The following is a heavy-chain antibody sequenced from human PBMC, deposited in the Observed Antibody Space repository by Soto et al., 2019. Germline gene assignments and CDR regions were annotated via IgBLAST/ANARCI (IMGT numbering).Heavy chain of an antibody. CDR3: ARDTSALLWFGESGMDV. CDR2: IWYDGSNK. J-gene: IGHJ6*02. Sequence: GGSLRLSCAASGFTFNRYSMYWVRQAPGKGLEWVAVIWYDGSNKYHADSVKGRFTIYRDNSKNTLYLQMNSLRAEDTAVYYCARDTSALLWFGESGMDVWGQGTMVTVSS. V-gene: IGHV3-33*07. D-gene: IGHD3-10*01. CDR1: GFTFNRYS.